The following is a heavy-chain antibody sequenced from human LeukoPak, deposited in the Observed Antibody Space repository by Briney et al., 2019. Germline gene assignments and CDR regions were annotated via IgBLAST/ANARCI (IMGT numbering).Heavy chain of an antibody. CDR3: ARSRRDSDYLFNAFDI. D-gene: IGHD4-11*01. CDR1: GFTFSDYY. Sequence: PGGSLRLSCAASGFTFSDYYMSWIRQAPGKGLGWVSYISSSGSTIYYADSVKGRFTISRDNARNSLYLQLNSLRAEDTAVYYCARSRRDSDYLFNAFDIWGQGTMVTVSS. V-gene: IGHV3-11*04. CDR2: ISSSGSTI. J-gene: IGHJ3*02.